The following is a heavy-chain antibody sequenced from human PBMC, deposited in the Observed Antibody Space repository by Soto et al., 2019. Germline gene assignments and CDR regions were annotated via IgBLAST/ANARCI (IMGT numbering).Heavy chain of an antibody. V-gene: IGHV2-26*01. D-gene: IGHD6-19*01. CDR1: GFSLSNARMG. CDR2: IFSNDEK. Sequence: QVTLKESGPVLVKPTETLTLTCTVSGFSLSNARMGVSWIRQPPGKALEWLAHIFSNDEKSYSTSLKSRLTISRDTSKSQVVLTMTNMDPVDTATYYCARIRGSGWAFYYFDYWGQGTLVTVSS. J-gene: IGHJ4*02. CDR3: ARIRGSGWAFYYFDY.